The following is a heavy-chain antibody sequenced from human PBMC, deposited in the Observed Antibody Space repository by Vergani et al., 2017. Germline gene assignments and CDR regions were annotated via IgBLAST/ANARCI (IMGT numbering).Heavy chain of an antibody. Sequence: QVQLVQSGAEVKKPGSSVKVSCKASGGTFSSYAISWVRQAPGQGLEWMGGIIPIFGTANYAQKFQGRVTITADESTSTAYMELSSLRSEDTAVYYCARDPPRPYGSSTSCYSSGWFDPWGQGTLVTVSS. CDR3: ARDPPRPYGSSTSCYSSGWFDP. CDR2: IIPIFGTA. D-gene: IGHD2-2*02. J-gene: IGHJ5*02. CDR1: GGTFSSYA. V-gene: IGHV1-69*01.